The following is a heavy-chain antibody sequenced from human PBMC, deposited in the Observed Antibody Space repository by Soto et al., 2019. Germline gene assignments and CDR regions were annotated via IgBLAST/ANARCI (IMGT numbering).Heavy chain of an antibody. Sequence: PSETLSLTCAVYGGSFSGYYWSWIRQPPGKGLEWIGEINHSGSTNYNPSLKSRVTISVDTSKHKFSLKLSSVTAADTAVYYCARKSIAARPPFDYWAQGTLVTVSS. D-gene: IGHD6-6*01. CDR1: GGSFSGYY. J-gene: IGHJ4*02. V-gene: IGHV4-34*01. CDR3: ARKSIAARPPFDY. CDR2: INHSGST.